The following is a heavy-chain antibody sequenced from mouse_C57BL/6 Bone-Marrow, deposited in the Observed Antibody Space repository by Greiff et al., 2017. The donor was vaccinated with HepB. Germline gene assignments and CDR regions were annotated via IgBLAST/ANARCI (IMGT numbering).Heavy chain of an antibody. J-gene: IGHJ4*01. Sequence: EVKLVESGEGLVKPGGSLKLSCAASGFTFSSYAMSWVRQTPEKRLEWVAYISSGGDYIYYADTVKGRFTISRDNARNTLYLQMSSLKSEDTAMYYCTTYYYGSSYEDAMDYWGQGTSVTVSS. CDR3: TTYYYGSSYEDAMDY. CDR1: GFTFSSYA. V-gene: IGHV5-9-1*02. D-gene: IGHD1-1*01. CDR2: ISSGGDYI.